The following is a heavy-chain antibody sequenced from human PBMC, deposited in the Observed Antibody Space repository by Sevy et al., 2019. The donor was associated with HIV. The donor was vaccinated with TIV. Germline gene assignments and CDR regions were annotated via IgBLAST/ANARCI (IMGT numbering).Heavy chain of an antibody. D-gene: IGHD3-22*01. CDR1: GFNFDDYG. CDR2: INWNSGST. J-gene: IGHJ4*02. V-gene: IGHV3-20*04. Sequence: GGSLRLSCAASGFNFDDYGMSWVRQAPGKGLEWVSGINWNSGSTSYADSVKGRFTIARDNARNSLYLQMNSLRAEDTALYYCARVPDTSGYYYYFDYWGQGTLVTVSS. CDR3: ARVPDTSGYYYYFDY.